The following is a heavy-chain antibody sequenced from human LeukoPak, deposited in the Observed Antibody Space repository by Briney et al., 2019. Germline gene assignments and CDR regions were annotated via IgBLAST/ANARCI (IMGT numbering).Heavy chain of an antibody. CDR3: VRDYESHYAMDV. CDR2: ISSSGTTI. J-gene: IGHJ6*02. Sequence: GGSLRLSCAASGFTFSSFEMNWVRQAPGKGLEWVSHISSSGTTIYYADSVRGRFTISRDNAKNSVYLQMNSLRAEDTAVYYCVRDYESHYAMDVWGQGTTVTVSS. V-gene: IGHV3-48*03. D-gene: IGHD3-16*01. CDR1: GFTFSSFE.